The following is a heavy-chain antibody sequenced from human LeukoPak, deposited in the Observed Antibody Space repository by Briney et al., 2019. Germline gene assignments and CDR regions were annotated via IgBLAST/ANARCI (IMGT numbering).Heavy chain of an antibody. CDR1: GGSIRSSSYY. Sequence: PSETLSLTCTVSGGSIRSSSYYWGWIRQPPGKGLEWIGTIYYTGSTTYNPSLKSRVTISVDMSKNQFFLKLGSVTAADTAVYYCARLIGSSTVADYWGQGTLVTVSS. D-gene: IGHD1-14*01. J-gene: IGHJ4*02. CDR3: ARLIGSSTVADY. CDR2: IYYTGST. V-gene: IGHV4-39*07.